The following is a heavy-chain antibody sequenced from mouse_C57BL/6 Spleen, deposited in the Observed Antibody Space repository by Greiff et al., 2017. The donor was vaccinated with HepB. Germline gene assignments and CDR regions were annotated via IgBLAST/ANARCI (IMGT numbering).Heavy chain of an antibody. CDR2: ISSGSSTI. J-gene: IGHJ4*01. Sequence: EVMLVESGGGLVKPGGSLKLSCAASGFTFSDYGMHWVRQAPEKGLEWVAYISSGSSTIYYADTVKGRFTISRDNAKNTLFLQMTSLRSEDTAMYYCARGDYGNYGYAMDYWGQGTSVTVSS. D-gene: IGHD2-1*01. CDR1: GFTFSDYG. V-gene: IGHV5-17*01. CDR3: ARGDYGNYGYAMDY.